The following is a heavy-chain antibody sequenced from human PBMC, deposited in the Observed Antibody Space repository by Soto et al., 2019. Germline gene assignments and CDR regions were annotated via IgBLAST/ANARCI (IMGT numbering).Heavy chain of an antibody. CDR3: ARVEGYCSGGSCRKAFDY. Sequence: ASVMVSCKASGYTFTSYAMHWVRQPPGQRLEWMGWINAGNGNTKYSQKFQGRVTITRDTSASTAYMELSSLRSEDTAVYYCARVEGYCSGGSCRKAFDYWGQGTLVTVSS. D-gene: IGHD2-15*01. CDR2: INAGNGNT. CDR1: GYTFTSYA. V-gene: IGHV1-3*01. J-gene: IGHJ4*02.